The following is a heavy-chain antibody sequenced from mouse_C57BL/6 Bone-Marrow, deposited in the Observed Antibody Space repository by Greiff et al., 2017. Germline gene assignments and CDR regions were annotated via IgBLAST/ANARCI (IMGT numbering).Heavy chain of an antibody. Sequence: QVQLQQSGAELVMPGASVKLSCKASGYTFTSYWMHWVKQRPGQGLEWIGEIDPSDSYTNYNQKVKGKSTLTVDKSSSTAYMQLSSLTSEDSAVYYCARWDWDEGYWGQGTTLTVSS. CDR2: IDPSDSYT. J-gene: IGHJ2*01. D-gene: IGHD4-1*01. CDR1: GYTFTSYW. CDR3: ARWDWDEGY. V-gene: IGHV1-69*01.